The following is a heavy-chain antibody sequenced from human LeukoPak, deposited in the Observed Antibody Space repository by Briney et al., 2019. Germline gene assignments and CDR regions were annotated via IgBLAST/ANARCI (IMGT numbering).Heavy chain of an antibody. V-gene: IGHV1-3*01. CDR3: ARGDLVRHYYYMDV. D-gene: IGHD6-6*01. CDR2: INAGNGNT. CDR1: GYTFTSYA. J-gene: IGHJ6*03. Sequence: ASVKVSCKASGYTFTSYAMHWVRQAPGQRLEWMGWINAGNGNTKYSQKFQGRVTITRDTSASTAYMELSSLRSDDTAVYYCARGDLVRHYYYMDVWGKGTTVTVSS.